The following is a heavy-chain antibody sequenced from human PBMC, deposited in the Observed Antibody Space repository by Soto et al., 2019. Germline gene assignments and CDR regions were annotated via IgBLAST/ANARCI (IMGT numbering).Heavy chain of an antibody. J-gene: IGHJ3*01. CDR2: IYNSGST. V-gene: IGHV4-39*01. CDR1: GGSLRGSNYY. Sequence: QLQLQESGPGLVKPSETLSLTCVVSGGSLRGSNYYWGWIRQSPGMGLEWIGNIYNSGSTSYNPSLKSRVTISVETSKNQFSLKMSSVIAADTALYYCARQLSLEYSRSSGWFAFDLWGQGTMVTVSS. CDR3: ARQLSLEYSRSSGWFAFDL. D-gene: IGHD6-6*01.